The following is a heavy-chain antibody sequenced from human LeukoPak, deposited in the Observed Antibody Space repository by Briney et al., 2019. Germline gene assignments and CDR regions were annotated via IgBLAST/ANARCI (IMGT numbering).Heavy chain of an antibody. D-gene: IGHD3-3*01. Sequence: GGSLRLSCAASGFTFSSYTMNWVRQAPGKGLEWVSSIAGSSGYISYADSVKGRFTISRDNAKKSLYLQMTSLTAEDTAVYYCARDRGDFWSRYYTLDYWGQGTLVTVSS. CDR3: ARDRGDFWSRYYTLDY. V-gene: IGHV3-21*01. CDR1: GFTFSSYT. CDR2: IAGSSGYI. J-gene: IGHJ4*02.